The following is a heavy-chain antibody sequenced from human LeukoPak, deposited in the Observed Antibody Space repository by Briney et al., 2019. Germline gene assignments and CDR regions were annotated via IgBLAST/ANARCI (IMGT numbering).Heavy chain of an antibody. CDR2: IYYSGST. J-gene: IGHJ5*02. D-gene: IGHD5-18*01. CDR3: ARDQGYSDAGWFDP. CDR1: GGCISRYY. Sequence: SETLSLLCTVSGGCISRYYWGWIGQPPGKGLEWIWYIYYSGSTNYNPSLKSRVTISVDTSKNQFSLKLSSVTAADTAVYYCARDQGYSDAGWFDPWGQGTLVTVSS. V-gene: IGHV4-59*01.